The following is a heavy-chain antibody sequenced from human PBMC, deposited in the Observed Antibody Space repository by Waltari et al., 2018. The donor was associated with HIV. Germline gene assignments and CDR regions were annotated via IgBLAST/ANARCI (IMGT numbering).Heavy chain of an antibody. CDR3: ARQQLGSGALDL. D-gene: IGHD3-10*02. J-gene: IGHJ4*02. CDR2: ISRCTSYI. V-gene: IGHV3-21*02. Sequence: EVQLVESGGGLVKPGGSLRLSCTASGLTFSTDPMNWVRQAPGKGLECVSSISRCTSYIYYADSVTGRFTVSRDNAKNSLFLQMNSLRADDTAVYYCARQQLGSGALDLWGQGTLVTVSS. CDR1: GLTFSTDP.